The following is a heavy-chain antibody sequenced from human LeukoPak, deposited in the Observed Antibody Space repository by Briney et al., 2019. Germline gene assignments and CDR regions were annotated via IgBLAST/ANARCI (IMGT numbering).Heavy chain of an antibody. Sequence: SETLSLTCTVSGGSISSSSYYWGWIRQPPGKGLEWIGSIYYSGSTYYNPSLKSRVTISVDTSKNQFSLKLSSVTAADTAVYYCAVVGSSGYYLYYFDYCGQGTLVTVSS. CDR1: GGSISSSSYY. CDR2: IYYSGST. V-gene: IGHV4-39*07. D-gene: IGHD3-22*01. J-gene: IGHJ4*02. CDR3: AVVGSSGYYLYYFDY.